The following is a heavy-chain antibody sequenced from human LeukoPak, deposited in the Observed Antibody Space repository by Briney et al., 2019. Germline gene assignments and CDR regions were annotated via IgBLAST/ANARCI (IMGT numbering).Heavy chain of an antibody. CDR1: GFTFNRFY. Sequence: PGGSLRLSCSASGFTFNRFYLHWVRQAPGKGLEFVSHISSNGATTYYADSVKGRFSISRDNAKNTLYLQMSSLRAEDTAVYYCARDRGPRTGFMVREAYDYWGQGTLVTVSS. CDR2: ISSNGATT. D-gene: IGHD3-10*01. V-gene: IGHV3-64*04. J-gene: IGHJ4*02. CDR3: ARDRGPRTGFMVREAYDY.